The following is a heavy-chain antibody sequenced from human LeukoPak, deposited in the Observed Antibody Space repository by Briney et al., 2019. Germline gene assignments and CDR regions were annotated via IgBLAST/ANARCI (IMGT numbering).Heavy chain of an antibody. CDR3: ATSCSTSCYADIDP. CDR1: GFTVSSNY. D-gene: IGHD2-2*01. V-gene: IGHV3-53*01. CDR2: IYSGGST. J-gene: IGHJ5*02. Sequence: GGSLRLSCAASGFTVSSNYMSWVRQAPGKGLEWVSVIYSGGSTYYADSVKGRFTISRDNSKNTLYLQMNSLRAEDTAVYYCATSCSTSCYADIDPWGQGTLVTVSS.